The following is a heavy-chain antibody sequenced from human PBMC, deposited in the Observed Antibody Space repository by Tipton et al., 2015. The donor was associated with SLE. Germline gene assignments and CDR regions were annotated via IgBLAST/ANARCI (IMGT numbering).Heavy chain of an antibody. CDR2: RYYSGST. D-gene: IGHD3-3*01. CDR3: ARVRATRENSDFWSGYFFDY. J-gene: IGHJ4*02. Sequence: TLSLTCTVSGGSISSSSYYWGWIRQPPGKGLEWIGSRYYSGSTDYNPSLKSRATISEDTPKNQFSLRLSSVTAADTAVYYCARVRATRENSDFWSGYFFDYWGQGTLVSVSS. V-gene: IGHV4-39*07. CDR1: GGSISSSSYY.